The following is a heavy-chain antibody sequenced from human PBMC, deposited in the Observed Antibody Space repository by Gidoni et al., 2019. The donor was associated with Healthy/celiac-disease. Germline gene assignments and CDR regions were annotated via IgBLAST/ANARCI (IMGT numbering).Heavy chain of an antibody. CDR1: VGPISSGSYY. CDR3: ARVAAAATHDAFDI. V-gene: IGHV4-61*02. J-gene: IGHJ3*02. Sequence: QVQLQESGPGLLTPSQTLSLPSPSPVGPISSGSYYWSWIRQPAGKGLEWIGRIYTSGSTNYNPSLKSRVTISVDTSKNQFSLKLSSVTAADTAVYYCARVAAAATHDAFDIWGQGTMVTVSS. CDR2: IYTSGST. D-gene: IGHD6-13*01.